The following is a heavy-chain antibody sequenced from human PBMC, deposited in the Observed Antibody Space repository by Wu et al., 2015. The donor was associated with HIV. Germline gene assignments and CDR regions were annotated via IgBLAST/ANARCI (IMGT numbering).Heavy chain of an antibody. Sequence: QVQLQESGPGLVKLSETLSLTCTVSGGSISSYYWSWIRQPPGKGLEWIGYIYYSGSTNYNPSLKSRVTISVDTSKNQFSLKLSSVTAADTAVYYCARHEGHNWYFDLWGRGTLVTVSS. CDR2: IYYSGST. CDR3: ARHEGHNWYFDL. V-gene: IGHV4-59*08. CDR1: GGSISSYY. J-gene: IGHJ2*01.